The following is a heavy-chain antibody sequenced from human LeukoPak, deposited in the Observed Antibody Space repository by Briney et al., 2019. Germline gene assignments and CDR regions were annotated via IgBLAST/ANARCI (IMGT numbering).Heavy chain of an antibody. D-gene: IGHD3-9*01. V-gene: IGHV3-30*02. Sequence: PGGSLRLSCAASGFTFSSYGMHWVRQAPGKGLEWVAFIRHDGSNKYYADSVKGRFTISRDNPKNTLYLQMNSLRAEDTALYYCAKDRYFDWLLYFDYWGQGTLVTVSS. CDR2: IRHDGSNK. CDR3: AKDRYFDWLLYFDY. CDR1: GFTFSSYG. J-gene: IGHJ4*02.